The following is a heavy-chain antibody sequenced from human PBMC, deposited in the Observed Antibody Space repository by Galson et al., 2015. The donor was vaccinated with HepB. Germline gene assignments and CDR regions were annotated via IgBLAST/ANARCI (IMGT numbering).Heavy chain of an antibody. V-gene: IGHV3-74*01. Sequence: SLRLSCAASGFTFSSYWMHWVRQAPGKGLVWVSRINSDGSSTSYADSVKGRFTISRDNAKNTLYLQMNSLRAEDTAVYYCARERYCSGGSCYFGAFDIWGQGTMVTVSS. D-gene: IGHD2-15*01. CDR3: ARERYCSGGSCYFGAFDI. J-gene: IGHJ3*02. CDR1: GFTFSSYW. CDR2: INSDGSST.